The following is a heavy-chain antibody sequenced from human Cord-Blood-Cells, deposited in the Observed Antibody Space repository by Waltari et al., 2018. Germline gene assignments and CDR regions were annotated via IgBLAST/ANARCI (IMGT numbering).Heavy chain of an antibody. CDR1: GYTFTSYG. CDR2: ISAYNGNT. V-gene: IGHV1-18*01. CDR3: ARVAGRYYYDSSGYYAFDI. D-gene: IGHD3-22*01. Sequence: QVQLVQSGAEVKKPGASVKVSCKASGYTFTSYGISWVRQAPGHGLEWMGWISAYNGNTNYAQKLQGRVTMTTDTSTSTAYMELRSLRSDDTAVYYCARVAGRYYYDSSGYYAFDIWGQGTMVTVSS. J-gene: IGHJ3*02.